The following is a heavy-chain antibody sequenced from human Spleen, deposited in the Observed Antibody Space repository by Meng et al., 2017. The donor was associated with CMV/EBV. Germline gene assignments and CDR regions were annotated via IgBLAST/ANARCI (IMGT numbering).Heavy chain of an antibody. CDR2: VYFTGTT. CDR3: ASTAVGDYRLQLY. Sequence: ESLKISCADSGFTISNYWMSWIRQAPGKGLEWIGYVYFTGTTKYNASLRSRVTISVDTSKNQFSLNVNSVTAADTAVYYCASTAVGDYRLQLYWCQGALVTVSS. CDR1: GFTISNYW. J-gene: IGHJ4*02. V-gene: IGHV4-59*01. D-gene: IGHD4-17*01.